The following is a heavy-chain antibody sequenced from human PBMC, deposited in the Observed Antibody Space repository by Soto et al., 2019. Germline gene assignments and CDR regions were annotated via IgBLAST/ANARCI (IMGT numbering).Heavy chain of an antibody. V-gene: IGHV4-31*03. D-gene: IGHD3-10*01. CDR1: GGSISSGGYY. CDR2: IYYSGST. CDR3: ARVSGAYGSGSYYNGRVDP. Sequence: QVQLQESGPGLVKPSQTLSLTCTVSGGSISSGGYYWSWIRQHPGKGLEWIGYIYYSGSTYYNPSLKSRVTIAVDTSKNQFSLKLSSVTAADTAVYYCARVSGAYGSGSYYNGRVDPWGQGTLVTVSS. J-gene: IGHJ5*02.